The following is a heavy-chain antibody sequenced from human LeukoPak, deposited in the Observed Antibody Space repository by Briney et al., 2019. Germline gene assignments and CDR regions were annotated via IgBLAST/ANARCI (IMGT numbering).Heavy chain of an antibody. V-gene: IGHV3-23*01. Sequence: RAGGSLRLSCAASGFTFSNYAMSWVRQAPGKGLECVSLISGSGGTTYYADSVKGRFTISRDNSKNTLFLQMNSLRAEDTAVYYCAKGQYYYGSGSYTDYWGQGTLVTVSS. CDR2: ISGSGGTT. J-gene: IGHJ4*02. CDR1: GFTFSNYA. CDR3: AKGQYYYGSGSYTDY. D-gene: IGHD3-10*01.